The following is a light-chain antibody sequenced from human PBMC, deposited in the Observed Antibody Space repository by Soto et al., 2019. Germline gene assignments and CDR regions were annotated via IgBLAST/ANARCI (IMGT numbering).Light chain of an antibody. V-gene: IGKV3-15*01. J-gene: IGKJ1*01. CDR3: QQYNQWPPWT. CDR1: QVIGSRY. CDR2: GAS. Sequence: EIVITQSPCTLSLSPGERATISCRASQVIGSRYLAWYQQKPGQAPRLLIYGASTRATGIPARFSGSGSGTEFTLTISSLQSEDFAVYYCQQYNQWPPWTFGQGTKVDIK.